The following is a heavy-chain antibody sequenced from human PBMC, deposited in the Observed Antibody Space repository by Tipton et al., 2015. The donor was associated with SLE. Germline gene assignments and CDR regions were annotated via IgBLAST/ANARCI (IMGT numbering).Heavy chain of an antibody. CDR3: AREGSDPSRYGSGSYYYGMDV. J-gene: IGHJ6*02. V-gene: IGHV3-48*04. D-gene: IGHD3-10*01. Sequence: SLRLSCTASGFTFSSYSMNWVRQAPGKGLEWVSYISSSSSTIYYADSVKGRFTISRDNAKNSLYLQMNSLRAEDTAVYYCAREGSDPSRYGSGSYYYGMDVWGQGTTVTVSS. CDR1: GFTFSSYS. CDR2: ISSSSSTI.